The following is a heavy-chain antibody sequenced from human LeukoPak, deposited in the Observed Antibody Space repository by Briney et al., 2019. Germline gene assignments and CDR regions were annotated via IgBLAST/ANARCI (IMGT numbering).Heavy chain of an antibody. Sequence: SETLSLTRAVSGGSISGYYWSWIRQPPGKGLEWIGYIYYSGSTNYSPSLKSRVTISLDTSKNQFSLKLSSVTAADTAVYYCARLVTGKTNWFDPWGQGTLVTVSS. CDR3: ARLVTGKTNWFDP. V-gene: IGHV4-59*08. CDR2: IYYSGST. D-gene: IGHD1-14*01. J-gene: IGHJ5*02. CDR1: GGSISGYY.